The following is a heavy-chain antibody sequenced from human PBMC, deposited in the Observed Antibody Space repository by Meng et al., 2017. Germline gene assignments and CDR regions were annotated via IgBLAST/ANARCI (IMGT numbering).Heavy chain of an antibody. V-gene: IGHV1-3*01. J-gene: IGHJ4*02. CDR1: GYTFTSYA. CDR2: INAGNGNT. Sequence: QVQLVQSGAEVKKPGASVKVSCKASGYTFTSYAMHWVRQAPGQRLEWMGWINAGNGNTKYSQKFQGRVTITRDTSASTAYMELSSLRSEDTAVYYCARDLDAGVVTAINYWGQGTLVTVSS. D-gene: IGHD2-21*02. CDR3: ARDLDAGVVTAINY.